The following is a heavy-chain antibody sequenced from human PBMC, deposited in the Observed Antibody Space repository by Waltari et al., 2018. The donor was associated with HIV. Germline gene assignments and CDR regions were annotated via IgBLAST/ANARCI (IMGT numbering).Heavy chain of an antibody. CDR2: IYYSGST. J-gene: IGHJ4*02. CDR1: GGSISSYY. D-gene: IGHD1-26*01. CDR3: ASLTVGACDY. Sequence: QVQLQESGPGLVKPSETLSLTCTVSGGSISSYYWSWIRQPPGKGLEWIGYIYYSGSTNYNPSLKSRVTISVDTSKNQFSLKLSSVTAADTAVYYCASLTVGACDYWGQGTLVTVSS. V-gene: IGHV4-59*01.